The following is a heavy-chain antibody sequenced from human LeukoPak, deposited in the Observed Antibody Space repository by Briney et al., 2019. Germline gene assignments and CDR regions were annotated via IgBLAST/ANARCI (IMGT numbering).Heavy chain of an antibody. CDR3: ARDRGQKLRYFDWLSD. CDR1: GGTFSSYA. D-gene: IGHD3-9*01. Sequence: ASVKVSSKASGGTFSSYAISWVRQAPGQGPEWMGGIIPIFGTANYAQKFQGRVTITADESTSTAYMELSSLRSEDTAVYYCARDRGQKLRYFDWLSDWGQRTLVTVSS. CDR2: IIPIFGTA. V-gene: IGHV1-69*01. J-gene: IGHJ4*02.